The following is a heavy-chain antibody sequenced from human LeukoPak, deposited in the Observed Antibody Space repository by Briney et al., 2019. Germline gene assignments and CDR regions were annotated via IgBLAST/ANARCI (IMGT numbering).Heavy chain of an antibody. D-gene: IGHD3-22*01. J-gene: IGHJ3*02. CDR2: IYYSGST. CDR3: AREGWYYYDSSGENAFDI. Sequence: SETLSLTCTVSGGSISGYYWSWIRQPPGKGLEWIGYIYYSGSTNYNPSLKSRVTISVDTSKNQFSLKLSSVTAADTAVYYCAREGWYYYDSSGENAFDIWGRGTMVTVSS. CDR1: GGSISGYY. V-gene: IGHV4-59*01.